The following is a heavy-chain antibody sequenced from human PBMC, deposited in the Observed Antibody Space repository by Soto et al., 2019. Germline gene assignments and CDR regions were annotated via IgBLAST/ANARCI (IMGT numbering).Heavy chain of an antibody. V-gene: IGHV4-39*02. Sequence: QLQLQESGPGLVKPSETLSLTCTVSGGSISSSSYYWGWIRQPPGKGLEWIGSIYYGGSTYYNPSLKSRVTISVDTSKNQFSLKLSSVTAADTAVYYCARDSIAAAGTYYYYMDVWGKGTTVTVSS. J-gene: IGHJ6*03. D-gene: IGHD6-13*01. CDR3: ARDSIAAAGTYYYYMDV. CDR1: GGSISSSSYY. CDR2: IYYGGST.